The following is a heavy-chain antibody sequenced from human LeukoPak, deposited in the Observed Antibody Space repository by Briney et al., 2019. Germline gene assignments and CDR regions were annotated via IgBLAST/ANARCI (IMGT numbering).Heavy chain of an antibody. CDR2: TYYRSKWYN. Sequence: SQTLSLTCAISGDSVSTKSVAWNWIRKSPSRGLEWLGRTYYRSKWYNDYADSVKRRITINPDTSRSEFSLHLRSMTFEDAGVYFCARDRLTSGWFDIWGQGTVVSVSS. J-gene: IGHJ3*02. D-gene: IGHD6-19*01. CDR3: ARDRLTSGWFDI. V-gene: IGHV6-1*01. CDR1: GDSVSTKSVA.